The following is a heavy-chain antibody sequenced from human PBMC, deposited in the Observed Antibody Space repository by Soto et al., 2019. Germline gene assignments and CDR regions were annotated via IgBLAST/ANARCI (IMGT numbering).Heavy chain of an antibody. CDR2: MNPASGGT. CDR1: GYTFTAYY. D-gene: IGHD6-19*01. CDR3: ERRSDLSSGWHLGDH. J-gene: IGHJ4*02. Sequence: QVQLVQSGAEVKKPGASVKVSCKASGYTFTAYYLHWVRQAPGQGLEWMGWMNPASGGTDFAQKFQGRVTMTRDTSIRTAYMELTGLTSDDTAVYYCERRSDLSSGWHLGDHWGQGTLVTVSS. V-gene: IGHV1-2*02.